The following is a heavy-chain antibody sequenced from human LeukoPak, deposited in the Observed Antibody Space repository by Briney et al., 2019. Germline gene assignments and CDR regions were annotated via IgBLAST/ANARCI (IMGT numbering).Heavy chain of an antibody. CDR2: INHRGST. CDR1: DGSLSGYY. Sequence: PSETLSLTCAVYDGSLSGYYWRWLRQPPGKGLEWIGEINHRGSTNYNPPRKSRVTISVDTSKSQFSLKLSSVSAAETDVYYCAGSDSSEIDYWGQGTLVTVSS. CDR3: AGSDSSEIDY. J-gene: IGHJ4*02. V-gene: IGHV4-34*01.